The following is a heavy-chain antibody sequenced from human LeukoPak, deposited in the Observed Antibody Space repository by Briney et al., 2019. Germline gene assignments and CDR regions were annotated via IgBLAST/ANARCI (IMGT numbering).Heavy chain of an antibody. V-gene: IGHV4-34*01. Sequence: SETLSLTCAIYGGSFSGYYWSWIRQPPGKGLEWIGELNHSGSTNYTPSLKSRVTISVDTSKNQFSLKLSSVTAADTAVYYCASLRGLRFRSGRSRPPSQPRAPSSYYYYYMDVWGKGTTVTISS. D-gene: IGHD3-10*01. CDR3: ASLRGLRFRSGRSRPPSQPRAPSSYYYYYMDV. J-gene: IGHJ6*03. CDR1: GGSFSGYY. CDR2: LNHSGST.